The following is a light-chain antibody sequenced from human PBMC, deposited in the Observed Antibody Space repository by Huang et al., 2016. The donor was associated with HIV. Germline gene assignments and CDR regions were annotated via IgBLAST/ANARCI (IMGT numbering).Light chain of an antibody. V-gene: IGKV4-1*01. Sequence: DIIMSQSPESLTVSLVERATLNCRSSQSVYASSTSKDLMAWFQQKPGQPPKLLLFWASSREVGVPDRFSGSVSGTHFTLTIANLQPEDAAIYYCQQYYSLPQTFGQGTRV. CDR1: QSVYASSTSKDL. J-gene: IGKJ1*01. CDR2: WAS. CDR3: QQYYSLPQT.